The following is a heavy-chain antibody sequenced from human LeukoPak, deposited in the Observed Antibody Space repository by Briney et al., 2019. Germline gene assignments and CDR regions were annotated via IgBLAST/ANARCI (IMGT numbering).Heavy chain of an antibody. Sequence: ASVKVSCKASGYTFTSYDINWVRQATGQGLEWMRWMNPNSGNTGYAQKFQGRVTMTRNTSISTAYMELSSLRSEDTAVYYCARGDSGSPPDAFDIWGQGTMVTVSS. CDR3: ARGDSGSPPDAFDI. J-gene: IGHJ3*02. V-gene: IGHV1-8*01. D-gene: IGHD1-26*01. CDR1: GYTFTSYD. CDR2: MNPNSGNT.